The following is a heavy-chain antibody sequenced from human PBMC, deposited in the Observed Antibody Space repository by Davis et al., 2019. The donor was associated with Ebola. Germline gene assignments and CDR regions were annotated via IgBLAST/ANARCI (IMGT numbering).Heavy chain of an antibody. Sequence: ASVKVSCKASGYTFTNYYMHWVRQAPGQGLEWMGMINPSDGSATFAQKFQGRVSMARDTSTSTVYMELSSLRSEDTAVYYCARDTVGNSGDDYYYYGMDVWGQGTTVTVSS. D-gene: IGHD5-12*01. CDR2: INPSDGSA. J-gene: IGHJ6*02. CDR3: ARDTVGNSGDDYYYYGMDV. CDR1: GYTFTNYY. V-gene: IGHV1-46*03.